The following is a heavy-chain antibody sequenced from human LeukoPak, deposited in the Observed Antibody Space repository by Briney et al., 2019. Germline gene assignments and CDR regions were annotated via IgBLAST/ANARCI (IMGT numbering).Heavy chain of an antibody. Sequence: GSSVKVSCKASGGTFSSYAISWVLQAPGQGLEWMGGIIPIFGTANYAQKFQGRVTITTDESTSTAYMELSSLRSEDTAVYYCATDCSSTSCYYYYYMDVWGKGTTVTVSS. CDR2: IIPIFGTA. D-gene: IGHD2-2*01. J-gene: IGHJ6*03. CDR1: GGTFSSYA. V-gene: IGHV1-69*05. CDR3: ATDCSSTSCYYYYYMDV.